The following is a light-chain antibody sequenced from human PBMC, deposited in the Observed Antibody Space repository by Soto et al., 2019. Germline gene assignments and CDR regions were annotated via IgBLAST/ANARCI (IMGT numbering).Light chain of an antibody. Sequence: DIPMTQSPSTLSASVGDRVTITCRASQSVSNWLAWYQQKPGKAPKLLIFDASSLISGVPSRFSGNGSGTQFTLTISSLQPDDFATYYCQQHRTFSWTFGQGTKVEIK. CDR3: QQHRTFSWT. CDR1: QSVSNW. V-gene: IGKV1-5*01. CDR2: DAS. J-gene: IGKJ1*01.